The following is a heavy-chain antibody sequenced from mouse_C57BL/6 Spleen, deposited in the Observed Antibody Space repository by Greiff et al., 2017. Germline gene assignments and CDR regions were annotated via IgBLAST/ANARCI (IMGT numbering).Heavy chain of an antibody. J-gene: IGHJ4*01. D-gene: IGHD2-1*01. CDR1: GFTFSDYG. V-gene: IGHV5-17*01. CDR3: ASPPYGIYAMDY. CDR2: FSSGSSTI. Sequence: EVKLVESGGGFVKPGGSLKLSCAASGFTFSDYGMNWVRQAPEKGLEWVAYFSSGSSTIYYADPVKGRFTITSDNAKNTLFLQKTSLRSEDTAMYYCASPPYGIYAMDYWGQVTSVTVSS.